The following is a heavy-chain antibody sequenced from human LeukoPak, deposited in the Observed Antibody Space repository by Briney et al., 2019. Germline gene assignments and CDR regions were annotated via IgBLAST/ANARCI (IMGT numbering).Heavy chain of an antibody. V-gene: IGHV3-30*18. D-gene: IGHD1-14*01. CDR3: AKVLTGSQDY. Sequence: GGSLRLSCVASGFTFSSYGMHWVRQAPGKGLEWVAVISSDGKTEIYADSVRGRFTISRDSSKNTVYLHMKSLRAEDTAVYFCAKVLTGSQDYWGQGTLVTVSS. J-gene: IGHJ4*02. CDR1: GFTFSSYG. CDR2: ISSDGKTE.